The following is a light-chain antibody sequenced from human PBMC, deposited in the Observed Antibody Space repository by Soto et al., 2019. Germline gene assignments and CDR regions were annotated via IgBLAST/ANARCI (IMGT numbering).Light chain of an antibody. V-gene: IGLV2-14*01. Sequence: QSVLTQPASVSGSPGHSITISCTGTSSDFGGYNYVSWYQQHPVKAPKLMIYDVTNRPSGVSDRFSGSKSGNTASLTISGLQAEDEADYYCSSYTSSSTPYVFGTGTKVTVL. CDR2: DVT. CDR1: SSDFGGYNY. J-gene: IGLJ1*01. CDR3: SSYTSSSTPYV.